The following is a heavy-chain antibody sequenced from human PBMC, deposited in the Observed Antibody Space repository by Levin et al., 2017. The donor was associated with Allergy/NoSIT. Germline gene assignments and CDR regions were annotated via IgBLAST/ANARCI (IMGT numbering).Heavy chain of an antibody. CDR3: ARKGYSGGFFDY. CDR2: IKQDGSEK. J-gene: IGHJ4*02. Sequence: GESLKISCAASGFTFSSYWMSWVRQAPGKGLEWVANIKQDGSEKYYVDSVKGRFTISRDNAKNSLYLQMNSLRAEDTAVYYCARKGYSGGFFDYWGQGTLVTVSS. D-gene: IGHD5-12*01. V-gene: IGHV3-7*01. CDR1: GFTFSSYW.